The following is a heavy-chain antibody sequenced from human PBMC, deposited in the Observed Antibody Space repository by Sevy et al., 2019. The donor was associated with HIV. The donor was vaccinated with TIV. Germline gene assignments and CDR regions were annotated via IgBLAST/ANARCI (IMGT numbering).Heavy chain of an antibody. CDR3: ARDSGYYDSRKAFDY. D-gene: IGHD3-22*01. V-gene: IGHV3-21*01. J-gene: IGHJ4*02. Sequence: GGSLRLSCAASGFTFSPYIINWVRQAPGKGLEWVSSISSSSAYIYYADSGKGRFAISRDNAKNSVYLQMNSLRAEDTAVYFCARDSGYYDSRKAFDYWGQGTLVTVSS. CDR1: GFTFSPYI. CDR2: ISSSSAYI.